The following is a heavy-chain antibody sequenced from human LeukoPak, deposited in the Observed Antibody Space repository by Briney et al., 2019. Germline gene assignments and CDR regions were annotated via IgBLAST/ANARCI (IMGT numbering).Heavy chain of an antibody. CDR3: ASQIAAAGHWYFDL. CDR1: GFTFSSYS. D-gene: IGHD6-13*01. Sequence: GGSLRLSCAASGFTFSSYSMNWVRQAPGKGLEWVSSISSSSSYIYYAGSVKGRFTISRDNAKNSLYLQMNSLRAEDTAVYYCASQIAAAGHWYFDLWGRGTLVTVSS. J-gene: IGHJ2*01. CDR2: ISSSSSYI. V-gene: IGHV3-21*01.